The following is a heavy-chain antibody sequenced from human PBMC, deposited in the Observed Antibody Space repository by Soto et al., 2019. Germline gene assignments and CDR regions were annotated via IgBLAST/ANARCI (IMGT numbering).Heavy chain of an antibody. D-gene: IGHD2-15*01. Sequence: QVQLVESGGGVVQPGRSLRLSCAASGFTFSSYGMHWVRQAPGKGLEWVAVIWYDGSNKYYADSVEGRFTISRDNSKNTLYLQMHSVRADDTAVYYSARDGYCRGGSCFSLPVFDYWGQGTLVTVSS. CDR1: GFTFSSYG. J-gene: IGHJ4*02. V-gene: IGHV3-33*01. CDR3: ARDGYCRGGSCFSLPVFDY. CDR2: IWYDGSNK.